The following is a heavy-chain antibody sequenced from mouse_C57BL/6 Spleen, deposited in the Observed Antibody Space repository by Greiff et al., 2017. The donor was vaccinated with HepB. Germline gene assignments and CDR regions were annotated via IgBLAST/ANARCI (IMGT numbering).Heavy chain of an antibody. CDR3: ARRNDYDVSAY. J-gene: IGHJ3*01. D-gene: IGHD2-4*01. V-gene: IGHV5-17*01. CDR1: GFTFSDYG. Sequence: EVQVVESGGGLVKPGGSLKLSCAASGFTFSDYGMHWVRQAPEKGLEWVAYISSGSSTIYYADTVKGRFTISRDNAKNTLFLQMTSLRSEDTAMYYCARRNDYDVSAYWGQGTLVTVSA. CDR2: ISSGSSTI.